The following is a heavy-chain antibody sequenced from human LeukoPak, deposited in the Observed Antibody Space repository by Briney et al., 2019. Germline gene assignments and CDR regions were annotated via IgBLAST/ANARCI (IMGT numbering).Heavy chain of an antibody. Sequence: GGSLRLSCAASGFTFSNAWMNWVRQAPGKGLKCVGWIKSKTDGGTTDYAAPVKGRFTISRDDSKNTLYLQMNSLKTEDTAVYYCTTDLSERYYFDYWGQETLVTVSS. J-gene: IGHJ4*02. CDR2: IKSKTDGGTT. CDR1: GFTFSNAW. V-gene: IGHV3-15*01. CDR3: TTDLSERYYFDY. D-gene: IGHD5/OR15-5a*01.